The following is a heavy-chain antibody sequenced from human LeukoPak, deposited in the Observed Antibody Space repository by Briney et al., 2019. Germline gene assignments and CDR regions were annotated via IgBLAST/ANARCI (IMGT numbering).Heavy chain of an antibody. D-gene: IGHD5-12*01. Sequence: GGSLRLSCAASGFTLSSYAMSWVRQAPGKGLEWVSAISDSGNTYHADSVKGRFTISRDSSKNTLYLQMNSLRAEDTAVYYCARVYSGYDYYSSWGQGTLVTVSS. V-gene: IGHV3-23*01. J-gene: IGHJ5*02. CDR2: ISDSGNT. CDR3: ARVYSGYDYYSS. CDR1: GFTLSSYA.